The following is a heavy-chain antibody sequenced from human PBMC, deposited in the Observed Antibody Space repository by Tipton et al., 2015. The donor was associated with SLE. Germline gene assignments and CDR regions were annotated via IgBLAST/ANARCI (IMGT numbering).Heavy chain of an antibody. J-gene: IGHJ4*02. V-gene: IGHV4-38-2*01. Sequence: TLSLTCAVSSFSISRDYYWGWVRQSPGKGLEWLGSIYHSGSTYYNPSLKSRATISVDTSKNHFSLKLTSVTAADTAMYYCARGRVALAAGFFDCWGQGTLVTVSS. CDR1: SFSISRDYY. D-gene: IGHD2-15*01. CDR3: ARGRVALAAGFFDC. CDR2: IYHSGST.